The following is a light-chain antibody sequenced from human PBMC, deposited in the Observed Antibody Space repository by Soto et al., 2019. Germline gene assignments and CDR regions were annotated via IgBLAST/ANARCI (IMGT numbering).Light chain of an antibody. V-gene: IGKV1-39*01. Sequence: DIQLTQSPSSLSASVGEGVTITGRASKAMAGNINWYRHKPGKAPVLLISAASSFQTDEPSRFSGGGSGPDFTLTITSLQPEDSATYYCQQSFGNSRAFGQGTKLEIK. CDR1: KAMAGN. CDR3: QQSFGNSRA. CDR2: AAS. J-gene: IGKJ2*01.